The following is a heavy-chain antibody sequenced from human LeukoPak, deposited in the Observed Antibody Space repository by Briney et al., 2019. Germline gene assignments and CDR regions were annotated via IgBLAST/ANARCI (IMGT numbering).Heavy chain of an antibody. CDR3: ARDGLIAVAGPERAFDI. Sequence: ASVKVSCKASGGTFSSYAISWVRQAPGQGLEWMGGIIPIFGTANYAQKFQGRVTITTDESTSTAYMELSSLRSEDTAVYYCARDGLIAVAGPERAFDIWGQGTMVTVSS. V-gene: IGHV1-69*05. CDR2: IIPIFGTA. J-gene: IGHJ3*02. CDR1: GGTFSSYA. D-gene: IGHD6-19*01.